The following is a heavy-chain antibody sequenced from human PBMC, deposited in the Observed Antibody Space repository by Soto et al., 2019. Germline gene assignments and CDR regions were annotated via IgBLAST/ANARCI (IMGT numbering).Heavy chain of an antibody. CDR2: INSDGSST. J-gene: IGHJ4*02. CDR3: ARAFGVIIEETPVDY. V-gene: IGHV3-74*01. D-gene: IGHD3-3*01. Sequence: PGGSLRLSCAASGFTFSSYWMHWVRQAPGKGLVWVSRINSDGSSTSYADSVKGRFTISRDNAKNTLYLQMNSLRAEDTAVHYCARAFGVIIEETPVDYWGQGTLVTSPQ. CDR1: GFTFSSYW.